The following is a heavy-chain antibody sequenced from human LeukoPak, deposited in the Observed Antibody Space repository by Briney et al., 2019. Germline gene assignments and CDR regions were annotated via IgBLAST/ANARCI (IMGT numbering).Heavy chain of an antibody. CDR2: IYYSGST. Sequence: KTSETLSLTCTVSGGSISSSSYYWGWIRQPPGKGLEWIGSIYYSGSTYYNPSLKSRVTISVDTSKNQFSLKLSSVTAADTAVYYCARGRRRRDFWSGYYIGSNWFDPWGQGTLVTVSS. V-gene: IGHV4-39*01. CDR1: GGSISSSSYY. CDR3: ARGRRRRDFWSGYYIGSNWFDP. J-gene: IGHJ5*02. D-gene: IGHD3-3*01.